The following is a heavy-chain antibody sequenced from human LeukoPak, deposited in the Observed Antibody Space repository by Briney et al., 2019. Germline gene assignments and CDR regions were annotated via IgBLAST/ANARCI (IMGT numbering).Heavy chain of an antibody. J-gene: IGHJ4*02. CDR3: VSRWLVRTRPFDY. V-gene: IGHV4-34*01. D-gene: IGHD6-19*01. CDR1: GGSFSGYY. CDR2: INHSGST. Sequence: SETLSLTCAVYGGSFSGYYWSWIRQPPGKGLEWIGEINHSGSTNYNPSLKSRVTISVDTSKNQFSLKLSSVTAADTAVYYCVSRWLVRTRPFDYWGQGTLVTVSS.